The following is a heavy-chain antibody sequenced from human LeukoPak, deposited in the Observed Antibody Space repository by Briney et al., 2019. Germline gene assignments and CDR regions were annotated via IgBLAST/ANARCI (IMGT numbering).Heavy chain of an antibody. Sequence: PGGSLRLSCVVSGFTFSSYELNWVRQAPGKGLEWVSGINWNGGSTGYADSVKGRFTISRDNAKNSLYLQMNSLRAEDTALYYCVGGLTAAGTPAADAFDIWGQGTMVTVSS. D-gene: IGHD6-13*01. V-gene: IGHV3-20*04. CDR2: INWNGGST. CDR3: VGGLTAAGTPAADAFDI. CDR1: GFTFSSYE. J-gene: IGHJ3*02.